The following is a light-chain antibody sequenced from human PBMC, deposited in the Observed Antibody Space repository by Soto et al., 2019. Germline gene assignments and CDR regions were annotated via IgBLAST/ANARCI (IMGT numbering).Light chain of an antibody. V-gene: IGLV2-14*01. CDR2: EVS. J-gene: IGLJ1*01. CDR1: SSDVGGYNY. CDR3: SSYTSSSTYV. Sequence: QSVLARPASVSGSPGQSITISCTGTSSDVGGYNYVSWYQQHPGKAPKLMIYEVSNRPSGVSNRFSGSKSGNTAPLTISGLQAEDEAGYYCSSYTSSSTYVFGTGTKVTVL.